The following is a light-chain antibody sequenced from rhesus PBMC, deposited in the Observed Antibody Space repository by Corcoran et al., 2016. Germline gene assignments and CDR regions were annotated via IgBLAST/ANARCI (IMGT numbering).Light chain of an antibody. Sequence: EIVMTQSPATLSLSPGERATLSCRASQSVTSYLAWYQQKPRQAPMLLIYVASTRATGIPDRFSGSGSGTDFTLTINSLEPEDFAVYYCQETSNVFTFGPGTKLDIK. CDR2: VAS. CDR1: QSVTSY. CDR3: QETSNVFT. V-gene: IGKV3-31*02. J-gene: IGKJ3*01.